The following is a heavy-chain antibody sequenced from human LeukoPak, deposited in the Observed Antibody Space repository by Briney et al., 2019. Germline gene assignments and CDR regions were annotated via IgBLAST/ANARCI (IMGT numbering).Heavy chain of an antibody. D-gene: IGHD3-22*01. CDR1: GGSISSYY. V-gene: IGHV4-59*01. J-gene: IGHJ4*02. Sequence: SETLSLTCTVAGGSISSYYWSWIRQPPGKGLDWIGYIYYSGSTNYNPSLKSRVTISVDTSKNQFSLKLSSVTAADTAVYYCARARDSSGYYYFDYWGQGTLVTVSS. CDR3: ARARDSSGYYYFDY. CDR2: IYYSGST.